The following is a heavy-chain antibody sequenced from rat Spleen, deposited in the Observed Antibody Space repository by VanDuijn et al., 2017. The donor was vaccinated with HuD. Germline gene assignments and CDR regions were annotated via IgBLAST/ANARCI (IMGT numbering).Heavy chain of an antibody. CDR2: ISTGGDNT. Sequence: EVQLVESGGGFVQPGRSLKLSCAASGFTFSDYNMAWVRQAPTKGLEWVAYISTGGDNTYYGDSVKGRFTISRDNAENTLYLQMNSLRSEDTATYYCTRGGNYDYDHWGQGVMVTVSS. CDR3: TRGGNYDYDH. D-gene: IGHD1-10*01. J-gene: IGHJ2*01. CDR1: GFTFSDYN. V-gene: IGHV5-27*01.